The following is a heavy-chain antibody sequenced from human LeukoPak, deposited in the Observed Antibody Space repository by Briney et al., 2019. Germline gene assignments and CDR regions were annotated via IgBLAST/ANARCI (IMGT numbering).Heavy chain of an antibody. CDR2: IKQDGSEK. D-gene: IGHD4-17*01. J-gene: IGHJ4*02. CDR1: GFTFSSYW. Sequence: PGGSLRLSCAASGFTFSSYWMRWVRQAPGKGLEWVANIKQDGSEKYYVDSVKGRFTLYRDNAKNSLYLQVNSQRDDETDGLYCAREFVSYVDPFFDYWGQGTMVTVSS. CDR3: AREFVSYVDPFFDY. V-gene: IGHV3-7*01.